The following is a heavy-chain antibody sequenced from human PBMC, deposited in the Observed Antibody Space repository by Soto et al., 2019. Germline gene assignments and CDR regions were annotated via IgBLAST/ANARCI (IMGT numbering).Heavy chain of an antibody. CDR2: ISDDGAT. V-gene: IGHV4-39*01. CDR3: ARHLSATVVAPFDY. Sequence: QPQLQESGPGLVQPSETLSLSCTVSGDSISSYSYYWGWIRQPPGKGLEWIASISDDGATYYDPSPKSRVTISVDTSKSQFSLRLSSVTATDTALYYCARHLSATVVAPFDYWGQGTLVTVSS. CDR1: GDSISSYSYY. J-gene: IGHJ4*02. D-gene: IGHD2-15*01.